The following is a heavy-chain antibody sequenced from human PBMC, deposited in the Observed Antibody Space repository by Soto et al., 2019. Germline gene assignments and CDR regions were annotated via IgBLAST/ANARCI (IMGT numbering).Heavy chain of an antibody. D-gene: IGHD6-13*01. V-gene: IGHV3-30*18. Sequence: LRLSCAASGFTFSSYGMHWVRQAPGKGLEWVAVISYDGSNKYYADSVKGRFTISRDNSKNTLYLQMNSLRAEDTAVYYCAKARIAYENWLDPWGQGTLVTVST. J-gene: IGHJ5*02. CDR2: ISYDGSNK. CDR1: GFTFSSYG. CDR3: AKARIAYENWLDP.